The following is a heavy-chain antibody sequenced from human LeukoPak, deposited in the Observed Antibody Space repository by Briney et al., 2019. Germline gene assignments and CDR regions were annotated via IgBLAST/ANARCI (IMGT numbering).Heavy chain of an antibody. CDR2: IYTSGST. J-gene: IGHJ6*02. Sequence: SETLSLTCTVSGGSISSYDWSWIRHPAGKGLEWIGRIYTSGSTNYNPSLKSRVTMSVDTSKNQFSLNLNSVTAADTGVYYCARDQAGLRYGMDVWGQGTKVTVSS. CDR3: ARDQAGLRYGMDV. V-gene: IGHV4-4*07. CDR1: GGSISSYD.